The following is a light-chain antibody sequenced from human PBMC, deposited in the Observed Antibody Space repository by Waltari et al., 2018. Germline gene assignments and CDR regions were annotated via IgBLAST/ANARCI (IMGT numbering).Light chain of an antibody. J-gene: IGLJ2*01. Sequence: QSALTQPASVSGSPGQSLPISCPGTRSDVGFYNLFSWYQQHPGKAPKLIIFEVNKRPSGISNRFSASKSGNTASLTISALQAEDEADYYCCSYAGSNTFVLFGGGTTLTVL. CDR3: CSYAGSNTFVL. CDR1: RSDVGFYNL. V-gene: IGLV2-23*02. CDR2: EVN.